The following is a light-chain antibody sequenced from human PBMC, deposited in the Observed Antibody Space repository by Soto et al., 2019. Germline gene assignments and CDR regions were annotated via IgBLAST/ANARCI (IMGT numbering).Light chain of an antibody. V-gene: IGKV3-20*01. CDR3: QQFGTSPRYT. CDR2: EAS. CDR1: QSVGSTY. J-gene: IGKJ2*01. Sequence: EILLTQSPATLSLSPGERATLSCRTSQSVGSTYLAWYQQKPGQAPRLLIYEASRRATGIPDRFSGSGSGTDFTLTISRLEPEDFAVYYCQQFGTSPRYTFGQGTKLEI.